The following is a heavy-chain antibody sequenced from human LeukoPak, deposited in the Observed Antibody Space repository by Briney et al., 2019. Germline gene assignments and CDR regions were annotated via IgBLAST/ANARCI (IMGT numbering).Heavy chain of an antibody. V-gene: IGHV3-30*18. CDR1: GFTFSSYG. J-gene: IGHJ4*02. D-gene: IGHD6-6*01. CDR2: ISYDGSNE. CDR3: AKDLDGSSGDY. Sequence: PGGSLRLSCAASGFTFSSYGMHWVRQAPGKGLEWVAVISYDGSNEYYADSVKGRFTISRDNSKNTLYLQMNSLRAEDTAVYYCAKDLDGSSGDYWGQGTLVTVSS.